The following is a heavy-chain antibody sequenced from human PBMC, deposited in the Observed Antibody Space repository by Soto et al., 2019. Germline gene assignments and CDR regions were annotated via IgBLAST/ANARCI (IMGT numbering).Heavy chain of an antibody. V-gene: IGHV2-5*02. CDR3: VHSLCGGDCLQSYSSHYYYGMDI. CDR1: GFSLSTGGMG. Sequence: QITLKESGPTLVKPTQTLTLTCTFSGFSLSTGGMGVGWIRQPPGKALEWLALIYWDGDRRYRPSLMSRLTIAKDPANNQVVLTMTNMDPVDTAAYYCVHSLCGGDCLQSYSSHYYYGMDIWGQGATVTVSS. CDR2: IYWDGDR. D-gene: IGHD2-21*02. J-gene: IGHJ6*02.